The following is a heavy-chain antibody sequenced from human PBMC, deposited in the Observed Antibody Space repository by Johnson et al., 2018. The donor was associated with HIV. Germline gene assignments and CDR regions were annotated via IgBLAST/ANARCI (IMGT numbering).Heavy chain of an antibody. CDR3: AKDRTYYDSSAEDAFDI. V-gene: IGHV3-15*01. D-gene: IGHD3-22*01. CDR2: IKSKTDGGTT. J-gene: IGHJ3*02. CDR1: GFTFSNAW. Sequence: VQLVESGGGLVKPGGSLRLSCAASGFTFSNAWMSWVRQAPGKGLEWVGRIKSKTDGGTTDYAAPVTGRFTISRDDSKNTLYLQMNSLRAEDTAVYYCAKDRTYYDSSAEDAFDIWGQGTMVTVSS.